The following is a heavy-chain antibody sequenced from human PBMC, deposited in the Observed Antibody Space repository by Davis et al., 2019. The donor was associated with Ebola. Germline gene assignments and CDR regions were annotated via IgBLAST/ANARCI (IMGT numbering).Heavy chain of an antibody. CDR2: IIPILGIA. J-gene: IGHJ5*02. CDR1: GGTFSSYA. Sequence: SVKVSCKASGGTFSSYAISWVRQAPGQGLEWMGRIIPILGIANYAQKFQGRVTITADKSTSTAYMELSSLRSKDTAVYYCARAPDRGQYNWFDPWGQGTLVTVSS. D-gene: IGHD2-15*01. V-gene: IGHV1-69*04. CDR3: ARAPDRGQYNWFDP.